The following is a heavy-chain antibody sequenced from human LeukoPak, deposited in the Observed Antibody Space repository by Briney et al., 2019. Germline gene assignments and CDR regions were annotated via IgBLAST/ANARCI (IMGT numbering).Heavy chain of an antibody. CDR3: AKSRGRCGSTSCYFDY. CDR2: ISSSSSTI. CDR1: GFTFSSYS. D-gene: IGHD2-2*01. J-gene: IGHJ4*02. Sequence: PGGSLRLSCAASGFTFSSYSMNWVRQAPGKGLEWVSYISSSSSTIYYADSVKGRFTISRDNAKNSLYLQMNSLRAEDTAVYYCAKSRGRCGSTSCYFDYWGQGTLVTVSS. V-gene: IGHV3-48*01.